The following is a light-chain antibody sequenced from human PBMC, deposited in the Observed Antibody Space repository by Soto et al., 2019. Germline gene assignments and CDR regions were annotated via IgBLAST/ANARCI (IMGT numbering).Light chain of an antibody. CDR3: QQRSNWPHT. Sequence: ESVLTQSPGTLSLSPGERATLSCRASQSVSSYLAWYQHKPGQAPRLLIYDASNRATGIPARFSGSGSGTDFTLTISSLEPEDFAVYYCQQRSNWPHTFGPGTKLEIK. J-gene: IGKJ2*01. CDR1: QSVSSY. CDR2: DAS. V-gene: IGKV3-11*01.